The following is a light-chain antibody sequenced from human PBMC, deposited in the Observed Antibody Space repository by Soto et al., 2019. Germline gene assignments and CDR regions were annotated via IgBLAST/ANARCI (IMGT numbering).Light chain of an antibody. Sequence: DVVMTQSPLSLPVTLGQPASISCRSSQSLVYSDGDTYLNWFQQRPGQSPRRLIHKVSNRDSGVPDRFSGSGSGTDFTLKISRGEAEDVGIYYCRQGTHWPPTFGQGTKVEIK. J-gene: IGKJ1*01. CDR2: KVS. CDR3: RQGTHWPPT. V-gene: IGKV2-30*01. CDR1: QSLVYSDGDTY.